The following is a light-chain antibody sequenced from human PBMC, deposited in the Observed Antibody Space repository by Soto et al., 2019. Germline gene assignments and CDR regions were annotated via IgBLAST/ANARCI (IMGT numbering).Light chain of an antibody. V-gene: IGLV1-40*01. CDR3: QSYDSSLGGFV. CDR2: GNI. CDR1: SSNIGAAYD. J-gene: IGLJ1*01. Sequence: HSVLTQPPSVSGVPGQRVTISCTGSSSNIGAAYDVHWYQHLPGAAPKLLIYGNINRPSGVPDRFSGSKSGTSASLAITGLQADDEADYYCQSYDSSLGGFVFGTGTKVTGL.